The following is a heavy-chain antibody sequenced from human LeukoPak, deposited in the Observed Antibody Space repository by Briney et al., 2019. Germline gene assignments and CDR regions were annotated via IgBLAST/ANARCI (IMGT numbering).Heavy chain of an antibody. CDR1: GFTFSSYG. J-gene: IGHJ4*02. Sequence: PGGSLRLSCAASGFTFSSYGMHWLRQAPGKGLEWVALISYDGSDKDYADSVKGRFTISRDNSKNTLYLQMNSLRAEDTAVYYCAKVYGSGSLWYYFDYWGQGTLVTVSS. D-gene: IGHD3-10*01. CDR2: ISYDGSDK. V-gene: IGHV3-30*18. CDR3: AKVYGSGSLWYYFDY.